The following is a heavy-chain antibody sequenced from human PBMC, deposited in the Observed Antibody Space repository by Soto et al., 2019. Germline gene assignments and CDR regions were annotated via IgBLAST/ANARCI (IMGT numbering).Heavy chain of an antibody. D-gene: IGHD2-15*01. J-gene: IGHJ4*02. CDR2: ISYDGSNK. CDR1: GFTFSSYA. Sequence: QVQLVESGGGVVQPGRSLRLSCATSGFTFSSYAMHWVRQAPGKGPEWVAIISYDGSNKYYADSVKGRFIISRDNSKNTLFLQMNSLRTEDTAVYHCARGDGISGPEGYWGQGTPVTVSS. V-gene: IGHV3-30-3*01. CDR3: ARGDGISGPEGY.